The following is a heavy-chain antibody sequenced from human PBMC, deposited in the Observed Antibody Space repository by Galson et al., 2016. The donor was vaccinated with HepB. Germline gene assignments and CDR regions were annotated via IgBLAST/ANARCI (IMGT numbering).Heavy chain of an antibody. CDR2: TYYRSKWYN. V-gene: IGHV6-1*01. CDR1: GDSVSSNSAS. Sequence: CAISGDSVSSNSASWNWIRQSPSRGLEWLGRTYYRSKWYNDYAVSGKSRMTINPDTSKNPLSLQLNSVTPEDSAVYYCARRRSGTTVSLFEYWGQGTQVTVSS. CDR3: ARRRSGTTVSLFEY. D-gene: IGHD4-17*01. J-gene: IGHJ4*02.